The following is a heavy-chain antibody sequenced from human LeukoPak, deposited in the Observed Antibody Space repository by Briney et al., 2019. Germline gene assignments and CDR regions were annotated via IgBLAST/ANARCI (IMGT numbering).Heavy chain of an antibody. CDR3: ARWGKVVPAATGDY. Sequence: SETLSLTCTVSGGSISSYYWSWIRQPPGKGLEWIGYIYYSGSTNYNPSLKRRVTISVETSKNQFSLKLSSVTAADTAVYYCARWGKVVPAATGDYWGQGTLVTVSS. J-gene: IGHJ4*02. D-gene: IGHD2-2*01. CDR2: IYYSGST. CDR1: GGSISSYY. V-gene: IGHV4-59*01.